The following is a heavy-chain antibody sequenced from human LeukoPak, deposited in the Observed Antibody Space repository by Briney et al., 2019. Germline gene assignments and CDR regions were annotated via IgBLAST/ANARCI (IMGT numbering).Heavy chain of an antibody. J-gene: IGHJ4*02. V-gene: IGHV3-23*01. D-gene: IGHD6-13*01. CDR1: GLTFSSYA. CDR3: AKGISSWYDYFDY. CDR2: ISGSGGST. Sequence: PGGSLRLSCAASGLTFSSYAMSWVRQAPGKGLEWVSAISGSGGSTYYADSVKGRFTISRDNSKNTLYLQMNSLRAEDTAVYYCAKGISSWYDYFDYWGQGTLVTVSS.